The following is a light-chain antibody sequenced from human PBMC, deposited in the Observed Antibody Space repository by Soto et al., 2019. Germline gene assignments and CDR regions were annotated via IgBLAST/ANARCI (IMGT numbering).Light chain of an antibody. V-gene: IGKV1-39*01. J-gene: IGKJ5*01. CDR2: AAS. Sequence: DIQMTQSPSSLSASEGDRVTITCQASQSISIYLNWYQQKPGKAPKLLIYAASSLQSGVPSRFSGSGSGTEFTLTISSLQPDDFATYYCQQYNSYLITFGQGTRLEI. CDR3: QQYNSYLIT. CDR1: QSISIY.